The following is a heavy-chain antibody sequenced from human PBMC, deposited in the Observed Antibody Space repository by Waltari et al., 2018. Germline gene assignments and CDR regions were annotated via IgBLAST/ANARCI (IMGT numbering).Heavy chain of an antibody. V-gene: IGHV5-51*01. Sequence: VQLVQSGAEVKNPGSSLQVSCKASGGTFTRDTIRWVRRAPGQGLEWMGIIYPGDSDTRYSPSFQGQVTISADKSISTAYLQWSSLKASDTAMYYCARRQKNSGYDPGYYYYGMDVWGQGTTVTVSS. CDR1: GGTFTRDT. J-gene: IGHJ6*02. CDR3: ARRQKNSGYDPGYYYYGMDV. D-gene: IGHD5-12*01. CDR2: IYPGDSDT.